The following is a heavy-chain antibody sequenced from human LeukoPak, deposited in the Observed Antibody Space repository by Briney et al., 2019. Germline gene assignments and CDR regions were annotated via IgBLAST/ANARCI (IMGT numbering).Heavy chain of an antibody. J-gene: IGHJ4*02. CDR1: GGSISSSSYY. CDR3: ARLLGWELYYFDY. Sequence: KPSETLSLTCTVSGGSISSSSYYWGWIRQPPGKGLEGIGSIYYSGSTYYNPSLKSRVTISVDTSKNQFSLKLSSVTAADTAVYYCARLLGWELYYFDYWGQGTLVTVSS. D-gene: IGHD1-26*01. V-gene: IGHV4-39*01. CDR2: IYYSGST.